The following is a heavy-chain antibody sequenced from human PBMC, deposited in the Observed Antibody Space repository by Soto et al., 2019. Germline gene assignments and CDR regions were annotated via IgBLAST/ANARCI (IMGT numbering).Heavy chain of an antibody. CDR1: GFTFSSYA. CDR2: ISGSGGST. V-gene: IGHV3-23*01. D-gene: IGHD3-3*01. J-gene: IGHJ3*02. CDR3: AKDRGTDYDFWSGYYGDAFDI. Sequence: EVQLLESGGGLVQPGGSLRLSCAASGFTFSSYAMSWVRQAPGKGLEWVSAISGSGGSTYYADSLKGRFTISRDNSKNTLYLQMNSLRAEDTAVYYCAKDRGTDYDFWSGYYGDAFDIWGQGTMVTVSS.